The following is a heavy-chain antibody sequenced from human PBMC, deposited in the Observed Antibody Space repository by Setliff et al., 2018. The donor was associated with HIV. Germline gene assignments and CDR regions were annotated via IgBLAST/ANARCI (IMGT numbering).Heavy chain of an antibody. J-gene: IGHJ4*02. Sequence: ASVKVSCKASGYTFFEYYMFWLRQAPGQGLEWMGWINPYNGATKSAHKFQGRVTVTRDTSTTTTYMELTRLTSDDTAIYYCARAPIYCGGDRYLFDYWGQGTLVTVSS. D-gene: IGHD2-21*02. CDR2: INPYNGAT. V-gene: IGHV1-2*02. CDR1: GYTFFEYY. CDR3: ARAPIYCGGDRYLFDY.